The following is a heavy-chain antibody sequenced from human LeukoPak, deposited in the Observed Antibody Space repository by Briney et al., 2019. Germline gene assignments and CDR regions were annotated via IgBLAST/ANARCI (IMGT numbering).Heavy chain of an antibody. D-gene: IGHD2-21*02. CDR2: ISAYNGNT. CDR1: GYTFTSYG. V-gene: IGHV1-18*01. Sequence: ASVKVSCKASGYTFTSYGISWVRQAPGQGLEWMGWISAYNGNTNYAQKLQGRVTMTTDTSTSTAYMELRSLRSDDTAVYYCARDTLAYCGGDCPPTSSFDYWGQGTLVTVSS. CDR3: ARDTLAYCGGDCPPTSSFDY. J-gene: IGHJ4*02.